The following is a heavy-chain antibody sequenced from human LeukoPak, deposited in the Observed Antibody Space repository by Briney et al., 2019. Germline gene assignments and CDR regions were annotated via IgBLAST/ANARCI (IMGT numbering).Heavy chain of an antibody. V-gene: IGHV4-59*01. CDR2: IYYSGST. D-gene: IGHD4-17*01. Sequence: PSETLSLTCTVSGGAITGYYWSWIRQPPGKGLEWIGYIYYSGSTNYNPSLKSRVTMSVDTSKKQFSLKLSSVTAADTAVYYCARGRPPHHYGTLFDYWGQGTLVTVSS. CDR1: GGAITGYY. CDR3: ARGRPPHHYGTLFDY. J-gene: IGHJ4*02.